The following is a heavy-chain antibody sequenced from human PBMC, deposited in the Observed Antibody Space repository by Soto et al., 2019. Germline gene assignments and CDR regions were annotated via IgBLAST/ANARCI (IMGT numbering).Heavy chain of an antibody. CDR3: ARPSYSSSFWFDP. CDR1: GYSFTSYW. V-gene: IGHV5-10-1*01. J-gene: IGHJ5*02. CDR2: IDPSDSYT. Sequence: GESLKISCKGSGYSFTSYWISWVRQMPGKGLEWMGRIDPSDSYTNYSPSFQGHVTISADKSISTAYLQWSSLKASDIAMYYCARPSYSSSFWFDPWGQGTLVTVSS. D-gene: IGHD6-6*01.